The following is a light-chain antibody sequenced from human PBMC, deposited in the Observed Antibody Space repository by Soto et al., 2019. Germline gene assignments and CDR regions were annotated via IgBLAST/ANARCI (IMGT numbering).Light chain of an antibody. CDR3: QQYGSSPLT. CDR2: GAY. Sequence: EILLTQSPGALCLSPGERATVSCRASQSVSSSYLAWYQQKPGQAPRVLIYGAYSRATGIPARFSGSGSGTAFPLTISRLEPEDFAVYYCQQYGSSPLTFGGGTKV. J-gene: IGKJ4*01. V-gene: IGKV3-20*01. CDR1: QSVSSSY.